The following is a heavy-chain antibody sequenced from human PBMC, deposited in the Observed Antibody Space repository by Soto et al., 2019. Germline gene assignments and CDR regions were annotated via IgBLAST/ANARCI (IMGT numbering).Heavy chain of an antibody. CDR2: IYYSGST. J-gene: IGHJ4*02. CDR3: ARGYCSGGSCYGNFDY. D-gene: IGHD2-15*01. CDR1: GGSISSGGYY. V-gene: IGHV4-31*03. Sequence: QVQLQESGPGLVKPSQTLSLTCTVSGGSISSGGYYWSWIRQHPGKGLEWIGYIYYSGSTYYNPSLTSRVTISVDTSKNQFSLKLSSVTAADTAVYYCARGYCSGGSCYGNFDYWGQGTLVTVSS.